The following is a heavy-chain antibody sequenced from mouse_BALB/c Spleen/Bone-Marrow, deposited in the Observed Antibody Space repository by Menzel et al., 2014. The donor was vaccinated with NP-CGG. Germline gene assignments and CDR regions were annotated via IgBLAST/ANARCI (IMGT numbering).Heavy chain of an antibody. CDR3: ARAHYDYVLFDY. CDR2: IWAGGST. V-gene: IGHV2-9*02. CDR1: GFSLTTYG. D-gene: IGHD2-4*01. Sequence: VNVVESGPGLAAPSQSLSITCTVSGFSLTTYGVHWVRQPPGKGLVWLGVIWAGGSTNYNSALMSRLSISKDISKSQVFLKMNSLQTEDTAMYYCARAHYDYVLFDYWGQCTTRTGSS. J-gene: IGHJ2*01.